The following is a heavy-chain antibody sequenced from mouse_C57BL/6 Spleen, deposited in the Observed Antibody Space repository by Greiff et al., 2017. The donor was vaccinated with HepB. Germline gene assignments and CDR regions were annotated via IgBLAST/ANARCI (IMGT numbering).Heavy chain of an antibody. CDR1: GFTFSSYA. CDR2: ISDGGSYT. CDR3: ARGGGDYGWFAY. Sequence: EVKLVESGGGLVKPGGSLKLSCAASGFTFSSYAMSWVRQTPEKRLEWVATISDGGSYTYYPDNVKGRVTISRDNAKNNLYLQMSHLKSEDTAMYYCARGGGDYGWFAYWGQGTLVTVSA. J-gene: IGHJ3*01. D-gene: IGHD2-4*01. V-gene: IGHV5-4*03.